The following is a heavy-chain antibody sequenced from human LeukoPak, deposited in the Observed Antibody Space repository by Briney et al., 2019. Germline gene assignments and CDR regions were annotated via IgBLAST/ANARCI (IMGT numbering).Heavy chain of an antibody. Sequence: ASVKVSCKASGYTFTSYDINWVRQATGQGLEWMGWISAYNGNTNYAQKLQGRVTMTTDTSTSTAYMELRSLRSDDTAVYYCARDPPYCSSTSCYPPFYYYYYMDVWGKGTTVTISS. CDR3: ARDPPYCSSTSCYPPFYYYYYMDV. J-gene: IGHJ6*03. D-gene: IGHD2-2*01. CDR1: GYTFTSYD. V-gene: IGHV1-18*01. CDR2: ISAYNGNT.